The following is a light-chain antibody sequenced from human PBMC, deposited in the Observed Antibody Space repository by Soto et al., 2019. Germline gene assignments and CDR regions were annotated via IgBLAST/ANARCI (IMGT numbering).Light chain of an antibody. CDR1: QRVTSSY. CDR2: GAS. Sequence: EIVFPQSPGTLSLSPEERATLSCRASQRVTSSYLAWYQQKPGQAPRLLIYGASSRATGIPDRFGGSGSGTDFTLTISRLDSFYFEVYYCHQYYSPTTFCPG. J-gene: IGKJ3*01. CDR3: HQYYSPTT. V-gene: IGKV3-20*01.